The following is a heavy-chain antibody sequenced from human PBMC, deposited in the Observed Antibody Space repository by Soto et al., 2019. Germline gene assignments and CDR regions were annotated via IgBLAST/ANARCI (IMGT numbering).Heavy chain of an antibody. CDR1: GFTFSDHH. Sequence: GGSLRLSCAASGFTFSDHHVDWVRQAPGKGLEWVGRTRNKAHSYTTEYAASVKARFILSRDNSKNSVYLQMNSLRTEDTAVYYCVRVHSGTYTFDYWGQGTLVTVSS. D-gene: IGHD1-26*01. V-gene: IGHV3-72*01. J-gene: IGHJ4*02. CDR2: TRNKAHSYTT. CDR3: VRVHSGTYTFDY.